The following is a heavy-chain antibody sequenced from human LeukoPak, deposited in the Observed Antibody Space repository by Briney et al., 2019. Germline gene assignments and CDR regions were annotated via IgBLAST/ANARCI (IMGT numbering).Heavy chain of an antibody. V-gene: IGHV1-2*02. J-gene: IGHJ6*03. CDR1: GYTFTGYY. D-gene: IGHD6-6*01. CDR2: INPNSGGT. Sequence: ASVKVSCKASGYTFTGYYMHWVRQAPGQGLEWMGWINPNSGGTNYAQKFQGRVTMTRDTSISTAYMELSRLRSDDTAVYYCARIPSIAAPNNYYYYMDVWGKGTTVTVSS. CDR3: ARIPSIAAPNNYYYYMDV.